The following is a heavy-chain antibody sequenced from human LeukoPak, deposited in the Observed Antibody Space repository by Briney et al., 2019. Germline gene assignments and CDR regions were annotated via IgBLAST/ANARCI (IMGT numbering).Heavy chain of an antibody. CDR3: AKGENRASSGYYDS. V-gene: IGHV3-30*02. CDR2: IRYDGSSK. J-gene: IGHJ4*02. CDR1: VFTFSSYG. D-gene: IGHD3-22*01. Sequence: SGGSLRLSCVASVFTFSSYGMHWVPQATRKGLEWVEFIRYDGSSKDYADSVQGRFTISRDNSKNTLYLQMNSLGAEDTAVYYGAKGENRASSGYYDSWGQGTLVTVSS.